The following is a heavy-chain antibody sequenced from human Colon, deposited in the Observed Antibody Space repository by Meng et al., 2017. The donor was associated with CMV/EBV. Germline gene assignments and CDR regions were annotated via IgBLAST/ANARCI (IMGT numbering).Heavy chain of an antibody. CDR2: VYYSGTT. D-gene: IGHD2-15*01. CDR1: GDSISGYF. CDR3: ARGGGLYWVHYYYGMDV. Sequence: SETLSLTCTVSGDSISGYFWSWIRQPPGKGLEWIGYVYYSGTTNYNPSLKSRLTISLDTSKNQFSLKLNSVTAADTAVYYCARGGGLYWVHYYYGMDVWGQGTTVTVSS. V-gene: IGHV4-59*01. J-gene: IGHJ6*02.